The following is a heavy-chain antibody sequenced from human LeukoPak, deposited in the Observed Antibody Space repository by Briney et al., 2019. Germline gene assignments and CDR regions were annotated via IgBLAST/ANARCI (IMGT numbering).Heavy chain of an antibody. CDR1: GFTFYDYA. D-gene: IGHD6-13*01. J-gene: IGHJ4*02. Sequence: QAGRSLRLSCAASGFTFYDYAMHWVRQAPGKGLEGVSGISWNSGSIGYADSVKGRFTISRDNAKNSLYLQMNSLRAEDTALYYCATLAASPPDYWGQGTLVTVSS. CDR3: ATLAASPPDY. V-gene: IGHV3-9*01. CDR2: ISWNSGSI.